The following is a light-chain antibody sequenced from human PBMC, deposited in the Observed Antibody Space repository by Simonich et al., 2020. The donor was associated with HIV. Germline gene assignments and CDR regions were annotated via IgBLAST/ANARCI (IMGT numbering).Light chain of an antibody. V-gene: IGKV4-1*01. CDR1: QSVLHSSNNNNC. Sequence: DIVMTQSPDSMAVSLGERATINCKTKQSVLHSSNNNNCLAWYQHKPVQPPKLLIYWASTRESGFPDRFSGTGSGTDFTLTISSLQAEDVAVYYCQQYYSTPFTFGPGTKVDIK. J-gene: IGKJ3*01. CDR2: WAS. CDR3: QQYYSTPFT.